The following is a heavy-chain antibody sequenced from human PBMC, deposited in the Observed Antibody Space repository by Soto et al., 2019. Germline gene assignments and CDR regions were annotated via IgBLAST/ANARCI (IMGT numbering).Heavy chain of an antibody. Sequence: PSETLSLTCAVYGGSFSGYYWSWIRQPPGKGLEWIGEINHSGSTNYNPSLKSRVTISVDTSKNQFSLKLSSVTAADTAVYYCARDRYYDFWSGYYGTYYYGMDVWGQVTTVAVSS. CDR3: ARDRYYDFWSGYYGTYYYGMDV. J-gene: IGHJ6*02. CDR2: INHSGST. D-gene: IGHD3-3*01. CDR1: GGSFSGYY. V-gene: IGHV4-34*01.